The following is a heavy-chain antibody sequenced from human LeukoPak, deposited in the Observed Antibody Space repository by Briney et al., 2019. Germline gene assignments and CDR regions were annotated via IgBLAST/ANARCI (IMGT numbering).Heavy chain of an antibody. CDR3: ATLRIAAAGTHYYYYYGMDV. Sequence: ETLSLTCAVYGGSFSGYYWSWLRQPPGKGLEWIGEINHSGSTNYNPSLKSRVTISVDTSKNQFSLKLSSVTAADTAVYYCATLRIAAAGTHYYYYYGMDVWGQGTTVTVSS. CDR2: INHSGST. J-gene: IGHJ6*02. D-gene: IGHD6-13*01. CDR1: GGSFSGYY. V-gene: IGHV4-34*01.